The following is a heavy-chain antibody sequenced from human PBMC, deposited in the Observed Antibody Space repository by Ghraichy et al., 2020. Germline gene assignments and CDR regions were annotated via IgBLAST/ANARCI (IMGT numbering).Heavy chain of an antibody. CDR2: IKQNGSEK. J-gene: IGHJ6*02. CDR1: GFAFSDYW. D-gene: IGHD2-21*02. CDR3: ARSYMVTDYYYYGMDV. V-gene: IGHV3-7*03. Sequence: GGSLRLSCAASGFAFSDYWMSWVRQPPGKGLEWVANIKQNGSEKYYVDSVKGRFTISRDNAKNSLYLQMNRLTADDTAVYYCARSYMVTDYYYYGMDVWGRGTTVTVSS.